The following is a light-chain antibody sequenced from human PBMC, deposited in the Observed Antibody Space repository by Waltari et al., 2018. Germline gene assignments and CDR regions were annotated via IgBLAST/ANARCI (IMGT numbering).Light chain of an antibody. CDR3: SSYTSSSTLGV. CDR1: SSDIGGYNF. J-gene: IGLJ1*01. CDR2: EVS. Sequence: QSALTQPASVSGSPGQSITISCTGTSSDIGGYNFVSWYQQHPGKAPKLMIYEVSNRPSGVSHRFSGSKSGNTASLTSSGLQAEDEADYYCSSYTSSSTLGVFGTGTKVTVL. V-gene: IGLV2-14*01.